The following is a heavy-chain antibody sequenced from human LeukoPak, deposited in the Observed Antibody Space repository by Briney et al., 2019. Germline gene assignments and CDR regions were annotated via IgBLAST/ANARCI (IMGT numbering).Heavy chain of an antibody. CDR1: GGSFSGYY. V-gene: IGHV4-34*01. Sequence: SETLSLTCAVYGGSFSGYYWSWSRQPPGKGLEWIGEINHSGSTNYNPSLKSRVTISVDTSKNQFSLKLSSVTAADTAVYYCARGQRIQLWLQGFDYWGQGTLVTVSS. D-gene: IGHD5-18*01. J-gene: IGHJ4*02. CDR2: INHSGST. CDR3: ARGQRIQLWLQGFDY.